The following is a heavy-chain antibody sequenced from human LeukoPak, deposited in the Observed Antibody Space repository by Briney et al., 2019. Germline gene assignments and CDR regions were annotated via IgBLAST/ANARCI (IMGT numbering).Heavy chain of an antibody. Sequence: ASVTVSCKASGYTFTGYYMHWVRQAPGQGLEWMGWINPNSGGTNYAQRFLGRVTMTRDTSISTAYMELSRLRSDDTAVYYCARTLRDDYNYIFDYWGQGTLVTVSS. J-gene: IGHJ4*02. CDR3: ARTLRDDYNYIFDY. CDR2: INPNSGGT. V-gene: IGHV1-2*02. D-gene: IGHD5-24*01. CDR1: GYTFTGYY.